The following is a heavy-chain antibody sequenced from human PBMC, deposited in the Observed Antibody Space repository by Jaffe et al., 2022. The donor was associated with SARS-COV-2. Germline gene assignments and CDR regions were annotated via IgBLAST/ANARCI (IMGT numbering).Heavy chain of an antibody. Sequence: QVQLQQWGAGLLKPSETLSLTCAVYGGSFSGYYWTWVRQPPGKGLEWIGEISHSGSAIYNPSLQSRVTISLDTSKNQFSLKLSSVTAADTAVYYCARYGGPGVWHFGLWGRGTLVTVSS. CDR2: ISHSGSA. CDR3: ARYGGPGVWHFGL. V-gene: IGHV4-34*01. J-gene: IGHJ2*01. CDR1: GGSFSGYY. D-gene: IGHD3-16*01.